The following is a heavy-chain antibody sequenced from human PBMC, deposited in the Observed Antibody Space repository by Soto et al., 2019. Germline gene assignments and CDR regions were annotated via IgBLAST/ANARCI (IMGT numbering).Heavy chain of an antibody. J-gene: IGHJ4*02. CDR2: IYPGDSDI. V-gene: IGHV5-51*01. CDR1: GYSFSNYW. CDR3: ARRHGSGSYPCFEY. D-gene: IGHD3-10*01. Sequence: GESLKISCKGSGYSFSNYWIGWVRQTPGKGLEWMGIIYPGDSDIRYSPSFQGQVTISADKSISTAYLQWSSLKASDTAIYYCARRHGSGSYPCFEYWGQGTLVTVSS.